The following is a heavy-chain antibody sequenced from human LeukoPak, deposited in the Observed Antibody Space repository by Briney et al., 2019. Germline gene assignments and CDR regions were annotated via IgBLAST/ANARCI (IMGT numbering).Heavy chain of an antibody. CDR3: ARQWYSSGWYVVDP. CDR1: GGSISSYY. CDR2: IYYSGST. D-gene: IGHD6-19*01. J-gene: IGHJ5*02. Sequence: PSETLSLTCTVSGGSISSYYWSWIRQPPGKGLEWIGYIYYSGSTNYNPSLKSRVTISVDTSKNQFSLKLSSVTAADTAVYYCARQWYSSGWYVVDPWGQGTLVTVSS. V-gene: IGHV4-59*08.